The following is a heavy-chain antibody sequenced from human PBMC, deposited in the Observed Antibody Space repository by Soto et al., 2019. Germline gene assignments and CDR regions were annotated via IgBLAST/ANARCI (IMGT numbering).Heavy chain of an antibody. V-gene: IGHV3-7*01. D-gene: IGHD3-22*01. Sequence: EVQLVESGGGLVQPGGSLRLSCTASGFTFSSYWMSWVRQAPGKGLEWVANIKDDGSEKYYVDSVKGRFTISRDNAKYSLYLQMNSLRAEDTAVYYCARDSVRGYYDSSGYSTALDYWGQGTLVPVSS. CDR2: IKDDGSEK. J-gene: IGHJ4*02. CDR3: ARDSVRGYYDSSGYSTALDY. CDR1: GFTFSSYW.